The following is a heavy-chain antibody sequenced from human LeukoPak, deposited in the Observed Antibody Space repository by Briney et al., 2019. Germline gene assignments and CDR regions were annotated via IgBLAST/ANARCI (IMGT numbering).Heavy chain of an antibody. CDR3: ARAGSFWHYVY. V-gene: IGHV3-7*01. D-gene: IGHD1-7*01. CDR2: IKQDGSEK. J-gene: IGHJ4*02. CDR1: GFTFSGFW. Sequence: GGSLRLSCAASGFTFSGFWMSWVRQTPGKGLEWVANIKQDGSEKYYVDSVKGRFTISRDNAKNSLSLQMNGLRVEDTAVYYCARAGSFWHYVYWGQGTLVTVST.